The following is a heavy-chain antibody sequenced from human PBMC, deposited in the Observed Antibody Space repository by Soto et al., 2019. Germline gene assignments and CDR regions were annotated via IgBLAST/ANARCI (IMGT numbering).Heavy chain of an antibody. CDR3: ARQESVVVVAATRLWFDP. Sequence: PSETLSLTCTVSGGSISSSSYYWGWIRQPPGKGLEWIGSIYYSGSTYYNPSLKSRVTISVDTTKNQFSLKLSSVTAADTAVYYCARQESVVVVAATRLWFDPWGQGTLVTVSS. CDR2: IYYSGST. J-gene: IGHJ5*02. D-gene: IGHD2-15*01. CDR1: GGSISSSSYY. V-gene: IGHV4-39*01.